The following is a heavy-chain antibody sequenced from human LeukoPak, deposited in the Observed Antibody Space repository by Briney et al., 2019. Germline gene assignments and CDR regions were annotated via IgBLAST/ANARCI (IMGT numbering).Heavy chain of an antibody. CDR2: IYTSGST. Sequence: SETLXXTCTVSGGSISSYYWSWIRQPAGKGLEWIGRIYTSGSTNYNPSLKSRVTMSVDTSKNQFSLKLSSVTAADTAVYYCAXLVRQQLAFFDYWGQGTLVTVSS. D-gene: IGHD6-13*01. V-gene: IGHV4-4*07. CDR1: GGSISSYY. J-gene: IGHJ4*02. CDR3: AXLVRQQLAFFDY.